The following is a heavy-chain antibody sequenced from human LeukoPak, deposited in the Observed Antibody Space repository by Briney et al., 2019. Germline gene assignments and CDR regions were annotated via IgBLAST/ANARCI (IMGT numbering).Heavy chain of an antibody. CDR1: GYSFSNYW. J-gene: IGHJ6*02. V-gene: IGHV5-51*01. Sequence: GESLKISCSGSGYSFSNYWIAWVRQMPGKGLEWMGIIYPGDSDTRYSPSFQGQVIISSDKSVSSIHLQWTSLKASDTGMYFCARRGLAVSGPIFNDYHSGLDVWGQGTTVTVSS. CDR3: ARRGLAVSGPIFNDYHSGLDV. CDR2: IYPGDSDT. D-gene: IGHD3-9*01.